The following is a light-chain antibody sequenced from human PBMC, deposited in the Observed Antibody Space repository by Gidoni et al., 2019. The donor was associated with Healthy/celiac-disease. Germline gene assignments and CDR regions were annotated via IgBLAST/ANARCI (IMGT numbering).Light chain of an antibody. J-gene: IGKJ5*01. CDR2: DAS. Sequence: EIVLTQSPATLSLSPGERATLSCGASQIVSSSYLVWYQQKPGLAPSLLIYDASSRATGIPDRFSGSGSGTEFTLTISRLEPEDFAVYYCQQYGSSPATFGQVTRLEIK. V-gene: IGKV3D-20*01. CDR1: QIVSSSY. CDR3: QQYGSSPAT.